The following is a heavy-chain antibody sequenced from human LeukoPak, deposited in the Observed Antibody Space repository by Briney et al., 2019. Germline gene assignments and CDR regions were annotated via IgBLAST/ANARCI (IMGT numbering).Heavy chain of an antibody. V-gene: IGHV5-51*01. J-gene: IGHJ3*02. Sequence: GESLKISCKGSGYSFTTYWIAWVRQMPGKGLEWMGIIYPGDSSTKYSPSFQGQVTVSADKSISTAYLQWSSLQASDTAMFYCARRSYYYDSQDAFDIWGQGTMVTVSS. CDR2: IYPGDSST. CDR3: ARRSYYYDSQDAFDI. CDR1: GYSFTTYW. D-gene: IGHD3-22*01.